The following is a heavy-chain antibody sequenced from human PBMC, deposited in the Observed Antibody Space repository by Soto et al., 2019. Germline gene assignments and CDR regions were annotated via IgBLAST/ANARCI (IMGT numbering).Heavy chain of an antibody. CDR2: IIPILGIA. D-gene: IGHD1-1*01. Sequence: QVQLVQSGAEVKKPGSSVKVSCKASGGTFSSYTISWVRQAPGQGLEWMGRIIPILGIANYAQKFQGRVTITADKSTSTAYMELSSLRSEDTAVYYCARDLNWNDDWYFDLWGRGTLVTVSS. J-gene: IGHJ2*01. CDR3: ARDLNWNDDWYFDL. CDR1: GGTFSSYT. V-gene: IGHV1-69*08.